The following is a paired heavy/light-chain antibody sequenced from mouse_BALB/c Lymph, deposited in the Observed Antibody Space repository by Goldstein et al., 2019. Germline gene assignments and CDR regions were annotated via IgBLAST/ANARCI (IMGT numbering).Light chain of an antibody. CDR1: QSLLYSNGKTY. Sequence: DVVMTQTPLTLSVTIGQPASISCKSSQSLLYSNGKTYLNWLLQRPGQSPKRLIYLVSKLDSGVPDRFTGSGSGTDFTLKISRVEAEDLGVYYCVQGTHFPYTFGGGTKLEIK. J-gene: IGKJ2*01. V-gene: IGKV1-133*01. CDR2: LVS. CDR3: VQGTHFPYT.
Heavy chain of an antibody. J-gene: IGHJ3*01. CDR2: IYPGSGST. Sequence: LQQPGSELVRPGASVKLSCKASGYTFTSYWMHWVKQRHGQGLEWIGNIYPGSGSTNYDEKFKSKGTLTVDTSSSTAYMHLSSLTSEDSAVYYCTRGGAGGFAYWGQGTLVTVSA. V-gene: IGHV1S22*01. CDR3: TRGGAGGFAY. CDR1: GYTFTSYW.